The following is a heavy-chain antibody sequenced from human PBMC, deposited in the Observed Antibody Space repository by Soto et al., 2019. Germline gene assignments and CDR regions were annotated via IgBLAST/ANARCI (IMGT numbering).Heavy chain of an antibody. J-gene: IGHJ3*02. CDR3: ARDDRGTMVRGVIQYI. Sequence: KTSETLSLTCTVSGGSISSGGYYWSWIRQHPGKGLEWIGYIYYSGSTYYNPSLKSRVTISVDTSKNQFSLKLSSVTAADTAVYYCARDDRGTMVRGVIQYIWGQGTMVTVSS. D-gene: IGHD3-10*01. CDR1: GGSISSGGYY. CDR2: IYYSGST. V-gene: IGHV4-31*03.